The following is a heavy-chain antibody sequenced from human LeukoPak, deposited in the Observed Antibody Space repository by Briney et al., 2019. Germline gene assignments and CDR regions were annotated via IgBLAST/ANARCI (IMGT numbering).Heavy chain of an antibody. Sequence: SETLSLTCTVSGGSISSYYWSLIRQPAGKGLEWIGRIYTSGSTNYNPSPKSRVTISVDKSKNQFSLKLSSVTAADTAVYYCVYGDYGVFDYWGQGTLATVSS. CDR1: GGSISSYY. CDR2: IYTSGST. J-gene: IGHJ4*02. V-gene: IGHV4-4*07. D-gene: IGHD4-17*01. CDR3: VYGDYGVFDY.